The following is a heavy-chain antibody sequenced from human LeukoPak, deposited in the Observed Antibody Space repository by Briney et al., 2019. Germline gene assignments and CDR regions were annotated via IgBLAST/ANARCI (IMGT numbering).Heavy chain of an antibody. CDR3: TTTSDYGDHKR. Sequence: PGGSLRLSCAASGFTFSNAWMSWVRQAPGKGLEWVGRIKSKTDGGTTDYAAPVKGRFTISRDDSKNTLYLQMNGLKTEDTAVYYCTTTSDYGDHKRWGQGTLVTVSS. D-gene: IGHD4-17*01. J-gene: IGHJ4*02. CDR1: GFTFSNAW. V-gene: IGHV3-15*01. CDR2: IKSKTDGGTT.